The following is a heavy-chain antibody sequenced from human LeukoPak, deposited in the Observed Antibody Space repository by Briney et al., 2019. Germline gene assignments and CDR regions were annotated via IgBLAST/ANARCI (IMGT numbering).Heavy chain of an antibody. D-gene: IGHD4-17*01. V-gene: IGHV3-23*01. J-gene: IGHJ3*01. CDR2: IVAGGGG. CDR1: GFTFSRYA. CDR3: ARDPNGDYIGAFDF. Sequence: AGSLTLSCVASGFTFSRYAMIWVRQAPGKGLEWVSAIVAGGGGKYANSVKGRFTVSRDNSKNTLYLQMNGLTAEDTAVYFCARDPNGDYIGAFDFRGQGTRVTVSS.